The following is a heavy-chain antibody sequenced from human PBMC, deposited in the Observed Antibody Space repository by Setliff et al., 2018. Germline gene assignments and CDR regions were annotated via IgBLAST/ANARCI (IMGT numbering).Heavy chain of an antibody. CDR2: IKQDGSTK. CDR3: ARVWIQLWLTGDAFDI. D-gene: IGHD5-18*01. CDR1: GFSFSRHW. J-gene: IGHJ3*02. Sequence: GGSLRLSCVVSGFSFSRHWMGWVRQAPGKGLEWVADIKQDGSTKYYLDSVKGRFTISRDNAKRSLYLQMNGLRAEDTAVYYCARVWIQLWLTGDAFDIWCQGTMVTVSS. V-gene: IGHV3-7*01.